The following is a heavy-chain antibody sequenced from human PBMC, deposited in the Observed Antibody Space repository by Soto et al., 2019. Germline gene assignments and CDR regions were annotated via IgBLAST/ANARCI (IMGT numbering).Heavy chain of an antibody. J-gene: IGHJ4*02. D-gene: IGHD3-22*01. CDR2: ISGSGGST. V-gene: IGHV3-23*01. Sequence: GGSLRLSCAASGFTFSSYAMSWVRQAPGKGLEWVSAISGSGGSTYYADSVKGRFTISRDNSKNTLYLQMNSLRAEDTAVYYCAKNLGYYYDSTGYHFDYWGQGTLVTVSS. CDR1: GFTFSSYA. CDR3: AKNLGYYYDSTGYHFDY.